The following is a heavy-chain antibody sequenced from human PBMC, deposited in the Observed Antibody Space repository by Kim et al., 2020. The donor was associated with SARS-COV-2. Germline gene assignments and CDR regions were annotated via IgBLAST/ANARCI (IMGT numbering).Heavy chain of an antibody. CDR2: ISSNGGST. D-gene: IGHD2-15*01. V-gene: IGHV3-64D*09. Sequence: GGSLRLSCSASGFTFSSYAMHWVRQAPGKGLEYVSAISSNGGSTYYADSVKGRFTISRDNSKNTLYLQMSSLRAEDTAVYYCVKDSRCSGGSCYPNFDYWGQGTLVTVSS. J-gene: IGHJ4*02. CDR3: VKDSRCSGGSCYPNFDY. CDR1: GFTFSSYA.